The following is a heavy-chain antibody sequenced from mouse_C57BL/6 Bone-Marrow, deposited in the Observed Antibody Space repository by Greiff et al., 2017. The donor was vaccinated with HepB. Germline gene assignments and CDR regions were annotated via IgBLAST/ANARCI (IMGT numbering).Heavy chain of an antibody. CDR3: ARNNLGDY. V-gene: IGHV1-26*01. D-gene: IGHD1-3*01. CDR2: INPNNGGT. Sequence: VQLQQSGPELVKPGASVKISCKASGYTFTDYYMNWVKQSHGKSLEWIGDINPNNGGTSYNQKFKGKATLTVDKSSSTAYMELRSLTSEDSAVYYCARNNLGDYWGQGTSVTVSS. J-gene: IGHJ4*01. CDR1: GYTFTDYY.